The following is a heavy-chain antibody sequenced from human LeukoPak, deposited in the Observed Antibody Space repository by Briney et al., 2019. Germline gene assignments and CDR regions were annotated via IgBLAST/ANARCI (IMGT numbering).Heavy chain of an antibody. V-gene: IGHV4-39*07. D-gene: IGHD6-19*01. J-gene: IGHJ4*02. CDR2: VYYSGTT. CDR1: GDSIALSFYY. Sequence: PSETLSLTCSVSGDSIALSFYYWAWIRQPPGKALEWLGRVYYSGTTAYNPSLKSRVTISVDMSKEQFSLRLGSVTAADTARYYCARGTLYRGWSYYLDFWGQGSQVTVSS. CDR3: ARGTLYRGWSYYLDF.